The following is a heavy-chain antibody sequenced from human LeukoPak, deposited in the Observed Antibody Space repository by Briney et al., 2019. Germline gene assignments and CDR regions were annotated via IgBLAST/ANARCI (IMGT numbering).Heavy chain of an antibody. V-gene: IGHV1-2*02. Sequence: ASVKVSCKASGYTFTGYYMHWVRQAPGQGLEWMGWINPNSGGTNYAQKFQGRVTMTRDTSISTAYMELSRLRSDDTAVYYCAKGVSVAGPGRFDYWGQGTLVTVSS. CDR2: INPNSGGT. J-gene: IGHJ4*02. CDR3: AKGVSVAGPGRFDY. D-gene: IGHD6-19*01. CDR1: GYTFTGYY.